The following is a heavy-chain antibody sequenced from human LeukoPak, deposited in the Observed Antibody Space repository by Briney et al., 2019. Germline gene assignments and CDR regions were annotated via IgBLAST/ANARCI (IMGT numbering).Heavy chain of an antibody. V-gene: IGHV3-48*03. CDR1: GFTFDDYG. Sequence: TEGSLRLSCAASGFTFDDYGMSWVRQAPGKGPEWVSYISSSGSTIYYADSVKGRLTISRDNAKNSLYLQMNSQRAEDTAVYYCAELGITMIGGVWGKGTTVTISS. CDR3: AELGITMIGGV. D-gene: IGHD3-10*02. CDR2: ISSSGSTI. J-gene: IGHJ6*04.